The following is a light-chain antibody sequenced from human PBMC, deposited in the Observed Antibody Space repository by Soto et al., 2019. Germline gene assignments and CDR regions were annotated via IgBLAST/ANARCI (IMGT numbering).Light chain of an antibody. CDR3: QQYGSSPPYT. V-gene: IGKV3-20*01. Sequence: EVVLTQSPGTLSLSPGERATLSCRASESVINNYLAWYQHKPGQAPRLLIYGAFDRATGIPDRFSGSGSGTDFTLTISRLEPEDFSVYYCQQYGSSPPYTFGQGTKLEIK. CDR2: GAF. CDR1: ESVINNY. J-gene: IGKJ2*01.